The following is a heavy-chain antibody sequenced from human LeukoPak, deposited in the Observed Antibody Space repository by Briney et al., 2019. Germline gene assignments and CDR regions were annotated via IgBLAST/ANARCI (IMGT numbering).Heavy chain of an antibody. J-gene: IGHJ4*02. Sequence: GGSLRLSCAASGFTVSSNYMSWVRQAPGKGLEWVSVIYSGGSTYYADSVKGRFTISRDNSKNTLYLQMNSLRAEDTAVYYCAKLASGGNYYYFDYWGQGTLVTVSS. CDR2: IYSGGST. V-gene: IGHV3-53*01. CDR1: GFTVSSNY. D-gene: IGHD4-23*01. CDR3: AKLASGGNYYYFDY.